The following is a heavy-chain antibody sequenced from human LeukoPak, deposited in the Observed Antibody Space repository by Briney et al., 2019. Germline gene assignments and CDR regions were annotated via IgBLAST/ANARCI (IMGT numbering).Heavy chain of an antibody. CDR2: MNPNSGNT. J-gene: IGHJ5*02. CDR1: GYTFTSYD. D-gene: IGHD6-13*01. Sequence: ASVKVSCKASGYTFTSYDINWVRQATGQGLEWMGWMNPNSGNTGYAQKFQGRVTMTRNTSISTAYMELSSLRSEDTAVYYCARASPYSSSWSNWFDPWGQGTLVTVSS. CDR3: ARASPYSSSWSNWFDP. V-gene: IGHV1-8*01.